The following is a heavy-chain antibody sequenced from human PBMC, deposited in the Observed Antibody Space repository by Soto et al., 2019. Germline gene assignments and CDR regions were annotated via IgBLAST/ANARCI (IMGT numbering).Heavy chain of an antibody. CDR2: IYYTGRT. V-gene: IGHV4-30-4*01. D-gene: IGHD3-9*01. Sequence: SETLSLTCTVSGVSVSSGDYYWSWIRQPPGKGLEWIGYIYYTGRTYYNPSLKSRVIISVDTSKNQFSLKLSSVTAAEKAVYYCARAHYDILTGYPTHAFDIWGQGTMVTV. CDR3: ARAHYDILTGYPTHAFDI. J-gene: IGHJ3*02. CDR1: GVSVSSGDYY.